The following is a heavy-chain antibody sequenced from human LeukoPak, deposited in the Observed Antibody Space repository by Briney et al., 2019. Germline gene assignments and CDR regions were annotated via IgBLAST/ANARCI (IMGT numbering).Heavy chain of an antibody. J-gene: IGHJ4*02. CDR2: ISGSAYST. CDR1: GFTFNSYA. V-gene: IGHV3-23*01. D-gene: IGHD2/OR15-2a*01. CDR3: AKDRSDNSTWYVGSH. Sequence: GGSLRLSCAASGFTFNSYAMSWVRQAPGKGLEWVSSISGSAYSTNYADSVKGRFTISRDNSKNTLYLQMNSLRVEDTAVYYCAKDRSDNSTWYVGSHWGQGTLVTVSS.